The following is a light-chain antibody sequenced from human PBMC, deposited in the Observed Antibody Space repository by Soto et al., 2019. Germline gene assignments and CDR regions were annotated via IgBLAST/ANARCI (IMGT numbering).Light chain of an antibody. V-gene: IGLV2-14*01. J-gene: IGLJ2*01. CDR1: SSDVGGYNY. CDR3: SSYASSSTLV. CDR2: EVA. Sequence: QSALTQPASVSGSPGQSITISCTGTSSDVGGYNYVSWYQLHPGKAPELMIYEVANRPSGVSNRFSGSKSGNTASLTISGLQAEDEADYYCSSYASSSTLVFGGGTKLTVL.